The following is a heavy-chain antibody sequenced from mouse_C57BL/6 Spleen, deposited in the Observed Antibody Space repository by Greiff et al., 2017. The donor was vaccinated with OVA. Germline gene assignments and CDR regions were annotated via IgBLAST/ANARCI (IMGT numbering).Heavy chain of an antibody. CDR2: IDPETGGT. CDR3: TRRHYGSSYADC. Sequence: VQLQQSGAELVRPGASVTLSCKASGYTFTDYEMHWVKQTPVHGLEWIGAIDPETGGTAYNQKFKGKAILTADKSSSTAYMELRSLTSEDSAVYYCTRRHYGSSYADCWGQGTTLTVSS. J-gene: IGHJ2*01. CDR1: GYTFTDYE. D-gene: IGHD1-1*01. V-gene: IGHV1-15*01.